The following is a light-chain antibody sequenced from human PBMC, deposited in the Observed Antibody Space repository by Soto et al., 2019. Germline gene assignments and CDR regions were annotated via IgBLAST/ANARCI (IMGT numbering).Light chain of an antibody. V-gene: IGKV3D-20*01. CDR2: EAS. CDR3: QQYGSSPRT. Sequence: IVLTQSPATLSLSPGERVTLYCGASQSVSTNYVAWYQQKPGLAPMLLIYEASRSDTGIADRFSGSGSVTDFTLTISRLEPEDFAVYYCQQYGSSPRTFGQVTKLEIK. J-gene: IGKJ2*02. CDR1: QSVSTNY.